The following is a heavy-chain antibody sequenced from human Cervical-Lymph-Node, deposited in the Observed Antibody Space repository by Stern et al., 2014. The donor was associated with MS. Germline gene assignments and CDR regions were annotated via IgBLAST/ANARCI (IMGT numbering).Heavy chain of an antibody. D-gene: IGHD4-17*01. CDR2: TYYSGSS. CDR3: ARGGYYGDYDS. Sequence: QVQLQESGPGLVKTSETLSLTCTVSGGSLSPYYWTWIRQPPGKGLEWVGYTYYSGSSNSNPSLKSRVTTSVDTSKNHFSLNLRSVTAADTAVYYCARGGYYGDYDSWGQGILVRVSS. CDR1: GGSLSPYY. V-gene: IGHV4-59*01. J-gene: IGHJ5*01.